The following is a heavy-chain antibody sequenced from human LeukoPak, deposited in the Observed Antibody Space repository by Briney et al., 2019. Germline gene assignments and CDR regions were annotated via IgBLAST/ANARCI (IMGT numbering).Heavy chain of an antibody. CDR1: GYTFTSYG. V-gene: IGHV1-18*01. CDR3: ARDDSVAGTDY. CDR2: ISAYNGNT. Sequence: ASVKVPCKASGYTFTSYGISWVRQAPGQGLERMGWISAYNGNTNYAQKLQGRVTMTTDTSTSTAYMELRSLRSDDTAVYYCARDDSVAGTDYWGQGTLVTVSS. J-gene: IGHJ4*02. D-gene: IGHD6-19*01.